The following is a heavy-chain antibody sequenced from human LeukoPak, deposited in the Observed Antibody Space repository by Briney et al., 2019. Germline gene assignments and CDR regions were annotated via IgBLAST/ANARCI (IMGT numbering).Heavy chain of an antibody. D-gene: IGHD1-26*01. J-gene: IGHJ4*02. CDR3: AADRLHSGAYHY. CDR1: GYTLTGYY. Sequence: ASVKVSCKASGYTLTGYYMHWVRQAPGKGLEWIGGYDPEVGDTMYAQRFQGRVTMTEDTDTDTASMEMTSLTSADTAIYYCAADRLHSGAYHYWGQGTLVSVSS. V-gene: IGHV1-24*01. CDR2: YDPEVGDT.